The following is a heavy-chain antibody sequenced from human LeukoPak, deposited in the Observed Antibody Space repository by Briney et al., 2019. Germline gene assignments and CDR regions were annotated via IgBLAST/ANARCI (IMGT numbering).Heavy chain of an antibody. Sequence: PGGALRLSCAASGFILRDYSMHWGRQVPGKGVEWISLSSGDGATTYYADSVKGRFTISRDNHEDSLYLQMNTLRTEDTAFYYCARGVNTISFTFDYWARGSLVTVSS. J-gene: IGHJ4*02. CDR2: SSGDGATT. CDR1: GFILRDYS. V-gene: IGHV3-43*02. D-gene: IGHD3-22*01. CDR3: ARGVNTISFTFDY.